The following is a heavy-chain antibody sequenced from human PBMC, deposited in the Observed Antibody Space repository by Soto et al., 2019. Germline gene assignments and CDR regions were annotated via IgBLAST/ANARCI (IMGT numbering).Heavy chain of an antibody. V-gene: IGHV4-31*03. Sequence: SETLSLTCTVSGGTISSGGYYWSWIRQHPGKGLEWIGYIYYSGSTYYNPSLKSRVTISVDTSKNQFSLKLSSVTAADTAVYYCARDRNYYDSSGYYVAFDIWGQGTMVTVSS. J-gene: IGHJ3*02. D-gene: IGHD3-22*01. CDR1: GGTISSGGYY. CDR3: ARDRNYYDSSGYYVAFDI. CDR2: IYYSGST.